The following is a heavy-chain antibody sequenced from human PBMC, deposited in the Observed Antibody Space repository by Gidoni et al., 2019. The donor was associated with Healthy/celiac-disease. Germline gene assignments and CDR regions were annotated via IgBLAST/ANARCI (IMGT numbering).Heavy chain of an antibody. V-gene: IGHV4-34*01. CDR2: INHSGST. D-gene: IGHD6-13*01. CDR3: GGDAIAAAGTKSDYYYGMDV. J-gene: IGHJ6*02. CDR1: GGSFSGYY. Sequence: QVQLQQRGAGLLTPSETLSLTCAVYGGSFSGYYWSWIRQPPGTGLEWIGEINHSGSTNYNPSLKSQVTISVDTSKNQFSLKLSSVTAADTAVYYCGGDAIAAAGTKSDYYYGMDVWGQGTTVTVSS.